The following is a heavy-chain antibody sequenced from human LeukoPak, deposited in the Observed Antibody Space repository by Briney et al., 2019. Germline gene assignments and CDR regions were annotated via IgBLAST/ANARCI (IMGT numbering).Heavy chain of an antibody. CDR1: GGSISNNNYY. V-gene: IGHV4-39*01. CDR3: ARHRGDYYDSSGSFDY. CDR2: IYYTGST. Sequence: WETLSLTCTVSGGSISNNNYYWGWIRQPPGKGLEWIGLIYYTGSTYYDPSLKSRLTISVDTSKNQFSPKLSSVTAADTAVYYCARHRGDYYDSSGSFDYWGQGTLVTVPS. D-gene: IGHD3-22*01. J-gene: IGHJ4*02.